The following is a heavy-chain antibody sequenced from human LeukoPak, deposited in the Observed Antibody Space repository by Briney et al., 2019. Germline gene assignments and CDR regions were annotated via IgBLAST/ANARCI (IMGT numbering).Heavy chain of an antibody. J-gene: IGHJ4*02. CDR3: ARHPNSNWDY. CDR1: GFTFRNYW. V-gene: IGHV3-7*03. D-gene: IGHD6-13*01. CDR2: INEGGNEK. Sequence: PGGSLRLSCAASGFTFRNYWVSWGRQVPGKVLGWVVNINEGGNEKNYVASVKGRFTASRDNAQTSLYLQMNSLRVEDTAVYYCARHPNSNWDYWGQGTLVTVSS.